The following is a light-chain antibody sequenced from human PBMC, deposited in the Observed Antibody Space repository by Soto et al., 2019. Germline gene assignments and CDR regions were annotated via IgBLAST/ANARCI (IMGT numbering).Light chain of an antibody. CDR1: QSIRTY. CDR3: QQTYSTLNS. J-gene: IGKJ2*03. CDR2: TAS. Sequence: DIQVTQSPSSLSASEGDRVTITCRASQSIRTYLNWYQQRPVKPPKLLIQTASTLQSGVPSRFSGSGSGTDFTLTISSLQTEDFATYYCQQTYSTLNSFGQGTKLEIK. V-gene: IGKV1-39*01.